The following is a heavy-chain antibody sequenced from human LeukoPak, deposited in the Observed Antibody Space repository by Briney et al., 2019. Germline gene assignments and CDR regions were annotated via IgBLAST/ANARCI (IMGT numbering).Heavy chain of an antibody. CDR2: IIPILGIA. D-gene: IGHD2-21*01. CDR1: GGTFSSYA. Sequence: GASVKVSCKASGGTFSSYAISWVRQAPGQGLEWMGRIIPILGIANYAQKFQGRVTITADKSTSTAYMELSSLRSEDTAVYYCATGGGGLLMGVWGQGTTVTVSS. V-gene: IGHV1-69*04. J-gene: IGHJ6*02. CDR3: ATGGGGLLMGV.